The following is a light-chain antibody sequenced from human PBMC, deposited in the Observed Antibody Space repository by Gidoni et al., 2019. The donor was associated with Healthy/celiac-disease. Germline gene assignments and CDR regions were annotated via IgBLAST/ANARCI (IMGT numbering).Light chain of an antibody. CDR1: QSVSSN. J-gene: IGKJ2*01. CDR2: GAY. V-gene: IGKV3-15*01. CDR3: QQYNNWPQST. Sequence: EIVMTQSPATLSVSPGERATLSCRASQSVSSNLAWYQQKPGQAPRLLIYGAYTRATGIPARFSGSGSGTEFTLTISSLQSEDFAVYYCQQYNNWPQSTFGQGTKLEIK.